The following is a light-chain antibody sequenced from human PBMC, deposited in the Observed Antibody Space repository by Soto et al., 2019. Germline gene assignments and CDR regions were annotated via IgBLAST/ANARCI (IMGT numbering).Light chain of an antibody. CDR2: EVT. CDR3: GSYAGFNNFV. CDR1: RSDVPGYNF. J-gene: IGLJ1*01. V-gene: IGLV2-8*01. Sequence: QPVLTQPPSASPSPGQSVTISCTGPRSDVPGYNFVSWYQPHPAKAPKLIIYEVTKRPSGVPDRFSGSKSGNTASLTVSGLQAEYEAHYYCGSYAGFNNFVFGSGTKVTVL.